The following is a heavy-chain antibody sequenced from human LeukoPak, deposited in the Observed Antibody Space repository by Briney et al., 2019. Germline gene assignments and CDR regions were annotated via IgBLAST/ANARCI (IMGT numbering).Heavy chain of an antibody. CDR1: GFTFSSYA. Sequence: GGSLRLSCAASGFTFSSYAMSWVRQAPGKGLEWVSAISGSGGSTYYADSVKGRFTISRDNSKNTLYLQMNSLRAEDTAVYYFARPHLSSTSCDPLGGYYYYYGMDVWGQGTTVTVSS. D-gene: IGHD2-2*01. CDR2: ISGSGGST. CDR3: ARPHLSSTSCDPLGGYYYYYGMDV. J-gene: IGHJ6*02. V-gene: IGHV3-23*01.